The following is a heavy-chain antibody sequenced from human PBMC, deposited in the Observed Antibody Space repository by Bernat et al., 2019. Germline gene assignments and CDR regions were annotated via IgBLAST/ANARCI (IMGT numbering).Heavy chain of an antibody. J-gene: IGHJ6*03. Sequence: QVQLVESGGGVVQPGWSLRLSCAASGFTFSSYGMHWVRQAPGKGLEWVAVIWYDGSNKYYADSVKGRFTISRDNSKNTLYLQMNSLRAEDTAVYYCARDQYYDFWSGYYNHYYYMDVWGKGTTVTVSS. D-gene: IGHD3-3*01. V-gene: IGHV3-33*01. CDR1: GFTFSSYG. CDR3: ARDQYYDFWSGYYNHYYYMDV. CDR2: IWYDGSNK.